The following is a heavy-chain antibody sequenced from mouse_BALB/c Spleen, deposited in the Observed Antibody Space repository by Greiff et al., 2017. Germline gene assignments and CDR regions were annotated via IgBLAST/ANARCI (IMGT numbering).Heavy chain of an antibody. Sequence: EVKLVESGGGLVKPGWSLKLSCAASGFAFSSYDMSWVRQTPEKRLEWVAYISSGGGSTYYPDTVKGRFTISRDNAKNTLYLQMSSLKSEDTAMYYCARHDPAWGYWGQGTTLTVSS. V-gene: IGHV5-12-1*01. J-gene: IGHJ2*01. CDR3: ARHDPAWGY. CDR1: GFAFSSYD. D-gene: IGHD4-1*01. CDR2: ISSGGGST.